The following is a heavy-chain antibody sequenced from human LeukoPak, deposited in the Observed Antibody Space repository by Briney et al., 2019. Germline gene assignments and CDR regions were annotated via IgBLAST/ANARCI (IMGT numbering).Heavy chain of an antibody. CDR2: ISSNGGST. D-gene: IGHD6-19*01. Sequence: PGGSLRLSCSASGFTFSSYAMHWVRQAPGKGLEYASAISSNGGSTYYADSVKRRFTISRDNSKNTLYLQMSSLRAEVTAVYYCVKDSSGWYASWGQGTLVTVSS. J-gene: IGHJ4*02. V-gene: IGHV3-64D*06. CDR3: VKDSSGWYAS. CDR1: GFTFSSYA.